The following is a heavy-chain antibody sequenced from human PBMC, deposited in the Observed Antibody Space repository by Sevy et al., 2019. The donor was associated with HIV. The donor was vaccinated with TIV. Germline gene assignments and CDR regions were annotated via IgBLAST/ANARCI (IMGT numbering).Heavy chain of an antibody. D-gene: IGHD3-16*01. J-gene: IGHJ4*02. V-gene: IGHV3-7*01. CDR1: GFTFRNAG. CDR2: INEDASVT. CDR3: VIGGGAY. Sequence: GGSLRLSCVASGFTFRNAGMGWVRQAPGKGLEWVAAINEDASVTFYVDSAKGRFSVSRDNAKNSLFLQMNSVRDEDTAVYYGVIGGGAYWGQGALLTVSS.